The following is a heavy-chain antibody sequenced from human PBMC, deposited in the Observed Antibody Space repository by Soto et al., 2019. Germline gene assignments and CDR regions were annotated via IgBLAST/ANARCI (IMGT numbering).Heavy chain of an antibody. CDR3: AGYSSSWHYWYFDL. Sequence: QVQLVQSGAEVKKPGSSVKVSCKASGGTFSSYTISWVRQAPGQGLEWMGRIIPILGIANYAQKFQGRVTITADKFTSTAYMELSSLRSEDTAVYYCAGYSSSWHYWYFDLWGRGTLVTVSS. V-gene: IGHV1-69*02. J-gene: IGHJ2*01. CDR1: GGTFSSYT. CDR2: IIPILGIA. D-gene: IGHD6-13*01.